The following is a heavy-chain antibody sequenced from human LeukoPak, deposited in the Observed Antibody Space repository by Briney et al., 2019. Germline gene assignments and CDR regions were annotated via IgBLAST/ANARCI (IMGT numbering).Heavy chain of an antibody. CDR2: IYYSGST. V-gene: IGHV4-39*01. D-gene: IGHD3-22*01. CDR3: ARLLYDRSGYYYFDH. J-gene: IGHJ4*02. CDR1: GGSVSSGSYY. Sequence: SETLSLTCTVSGGSVSSGSYYWSWIRQPPGKGLEWIGTIYYSGSTYDNPSLKSRVTVSVDTSKNQFSLKLSSVTAADTAVYYCARLLYDRSGYYYFDHWGQGTLVTVSS.